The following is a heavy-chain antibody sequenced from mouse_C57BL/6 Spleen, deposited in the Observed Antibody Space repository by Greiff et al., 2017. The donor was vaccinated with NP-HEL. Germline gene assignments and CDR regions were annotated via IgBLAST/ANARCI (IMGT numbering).Heavy chain of an antibody. Sequence: EVKLVESGGGLVKPGGSLKLSCAASGFTFSDYGMHWVRQAPEKGLEWVAYISSGSSTIYYADTVKGRFTISRDNAKNTLFLQMTSLRSEDTAMYYCARNFEYYFDYWGQGTTLTVSS. CDR1: GFTFSDYG. J-gene: IGHJ2*01. CDR3: ARNFEYYFDY. CDR2: ISSGSSTI. V-gene: IGHV5-17*01.